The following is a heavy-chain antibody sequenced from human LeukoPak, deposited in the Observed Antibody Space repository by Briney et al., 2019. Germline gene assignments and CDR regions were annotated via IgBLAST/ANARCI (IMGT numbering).Heavy chain of an antibody. CDR3: AREGDGYNFGDY. J-gene: IGHJ4*02. Sequence: PGRSLRLSCAASGFTFSSYAMHWVRQAPGKGLEWVAVISYDGSNKYYADSVKGRFTISRDNSKNTLYLQMNSLRAEDTVVYYCAREGDGYNFGDYWGQGTLVTVSS. CDR2: ISYDGSNK. CDR1: GFTFSSYA. V-gene: IGHV3-30*01. D-gene: IGHD5-24*01.